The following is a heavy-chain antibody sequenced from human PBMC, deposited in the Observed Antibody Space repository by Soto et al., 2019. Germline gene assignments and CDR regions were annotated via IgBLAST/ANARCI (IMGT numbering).Heavy chain of an antibody. CDR3: ARDFSIAAAGTSDY. Sequence: GGSLRLSCAASGFTFSSYAMHWVRQAPGKGLEWVAVISYDGSNKYYADSVKGRFTISRDNSKNTLYLQMNSLRAEDTAVYYCARDFSIAAAGTSDYWGQGTLVTVSS. D-gene: IGHD6-13*01. CDR2: ISYDGSNK. CDR1: GFTFSSYA. V-gene: IGHV3-30-3*01. J-gene: IGHJ4*02.